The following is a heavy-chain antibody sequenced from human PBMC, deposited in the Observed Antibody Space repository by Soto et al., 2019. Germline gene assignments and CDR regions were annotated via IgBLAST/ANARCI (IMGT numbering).Heavy chain of an antibody. CDR2: IIPILSIT. J-gene: IGHJ4*02. CDR1: GGTFSTYA. V-gene: IGHV1-69*01. D-gene: IGHD6-19*01. CDR3: PRDASVAVTGTLDY. Sequence: QVQLVQSGAEVKKPGSSVKVSCKASGGTFSTYAISWVRQAPGQGLEWMGGIIPILSITNYAQKFQGRATITADESTSTAYMELSSLRSEDTAVYYCPRDASVAVTGTLDYWGQGTLVTVSS.